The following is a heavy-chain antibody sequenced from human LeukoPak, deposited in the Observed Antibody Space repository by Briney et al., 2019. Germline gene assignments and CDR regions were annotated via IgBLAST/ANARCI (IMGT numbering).Heavy chain of an antibody. D-gene: IGHD2-15*01. Sequence: PGGFLRLSCAASGFTLSDYNMHWVRQAPGKGLGWVSVISYDGSNKYYADSVKGRFTISRDNSKNTLYPQMNSLRAEDTAVYYCARDQTGFCSGSSCLGSPFDYWGQGTLVTVSS. CDR2: ISYDGSNK. V-gene: IGHV3-30*04. CDR3: ARDQTGFCSGSSCLGSPFDY. CDR1: GFTLSDYN. J-gene: IGHJ4*02.